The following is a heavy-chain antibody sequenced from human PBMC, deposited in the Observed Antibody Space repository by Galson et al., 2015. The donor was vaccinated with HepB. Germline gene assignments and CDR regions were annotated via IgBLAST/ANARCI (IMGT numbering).Heavy chain of an antibody. CDR1: GFTFGDYA. CDR3: SRYRNSGRSYYFDY. V-gene: IGHV3-49*03. CDR2: IRSKAYGGTT. J-gene: IGHJ4*02. Sequence: SLRLSCAASGFTFGDYAMSWFRQAPGRGLEWISFIRSKAYGGTTEYAASVKGRFTISRDDSKSIAYLQVNSLRAEDTAVYYCSRYRNSGRSYYFDYWGQGTLVTVSS. D-gene: IGHD6-19*01.